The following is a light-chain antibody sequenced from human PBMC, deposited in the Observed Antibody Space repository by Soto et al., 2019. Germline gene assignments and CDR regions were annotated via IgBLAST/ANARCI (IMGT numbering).Light chain of an antibody. CDR2: DVS. V-gene: IGLV2-14*03. J-gene: IGLJ2*01. Sequence: QSVLTQPASVSGSPGQSITISCTGTSSDVGGYNYVSWYQHHPGKAPKLMIYDVSNRPSGVSNRFSGSKSGNTASLTISGLQAVDEADYYCSSYTSSSIYVVFGGGTQLTV. CDR3: SSYTSSSIYVV. CDR1: SSDVGGYNY.